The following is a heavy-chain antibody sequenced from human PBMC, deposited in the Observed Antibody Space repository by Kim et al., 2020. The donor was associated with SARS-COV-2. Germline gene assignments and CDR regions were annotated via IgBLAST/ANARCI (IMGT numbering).Heavy chain of an antibody. V-gene: IGHV3-23*01. Sequence: ADSVKGRFTISRDKSKNTLYLQMNSLRAEDTAVYYCAKDIAHKQQRAFDYWGQGTLVTVSS. CDR3: AKDIAHKQQRAFDY. D-gene: IGHD6-13*01. J-gene: IGHJ4*02.